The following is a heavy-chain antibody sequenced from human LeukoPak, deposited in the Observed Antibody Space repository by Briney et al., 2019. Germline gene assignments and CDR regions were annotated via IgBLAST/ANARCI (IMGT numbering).Heavy chain of an antibody. D-gene: IGHD4-17*01. CDR2: IWYGGSND. CDR1: GFTFSSYG. CDR3: AKAPKGGDYYMDV. Sequence: PGGSLRLSCAASGFTFSSYGMHWVRQAPGKGLEWVAVIWYGGSNDYYADSVKGRFTISRDNSKNTLYLQMNSLRAEDAAVYYCAKAPKGGDYYMDVWGKGTTVTVSS. V-gene: IGHV3-30*02. J-gene: IGHJ6*03.